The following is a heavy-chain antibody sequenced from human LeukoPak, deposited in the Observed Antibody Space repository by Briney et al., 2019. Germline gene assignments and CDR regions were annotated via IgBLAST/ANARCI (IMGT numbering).Heavy chain of an antibody. Sequence: ASVKVSCKASGGTFSSYAISWVRQAPGQGLEWMGGIIPIFGTANYAQKFQGRVTITADESTSTAYMELSSLRSEDTAVYYCARAKTGGYCSGGSCYYFDYWGQGTLVTVSS. CDR1: GGTFSSYA. J-gene: IGHJ4*02. CDR2: IIPIFGTA. D-gene: IGHD2-15*01. CDR3: ARAKTGGYCSGGSCYYFDY. V-gene: IGHV1-69*13.